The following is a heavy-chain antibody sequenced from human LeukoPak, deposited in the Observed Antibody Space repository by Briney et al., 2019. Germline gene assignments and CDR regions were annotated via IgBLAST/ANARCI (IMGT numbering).Heavy chain of an antibody. CDR2: ISSSGSTI. CDR1: GFTFSSYE. Sequence: GGALRLSCAASGFTFSSYEMNWVRQAPGKGLEWVSYISSSGSTIYYADSVKGRFISSRDNTKNSLYLQMNSLRAEDTAIYYCARDLRIVSGSYLDYWGQGTLVTVSS. V-gene: IGHV3-48*03. CDR3: ARDLRIVSGSYLDY. J-gene: IGHJ4*02. D-gene: IGHD1-26*01.